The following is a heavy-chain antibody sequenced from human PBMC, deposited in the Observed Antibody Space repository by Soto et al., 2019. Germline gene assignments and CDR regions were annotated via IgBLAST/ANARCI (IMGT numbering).Heavy chain of an antibody. D-gene: IGHD1-26*01. CDR2: IWYDGSNK. V-gene: IGHV3-33*01. CDR1: GFTFSSYG. J-gene: IGHJ4*02. Sequence: GGSLRLSCAASGFTFSSYGMHWVRQAPGKGLEWVAVIWYDGSNKYYADSVKGRFTISRDNSKNTLYLQMNSLRAEDTAVYYCARDWRSGSYYFDYWGQGTLVTVSS. CDR3: ARDWRSGSYYFDY.